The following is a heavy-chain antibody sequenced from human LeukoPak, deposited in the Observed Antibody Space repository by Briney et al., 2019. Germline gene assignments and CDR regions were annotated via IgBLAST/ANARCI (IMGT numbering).Heavy chain of an antibody. CDR2: ISSSSSYI. Sequence: PGGSLGLSCAASGSTFSSYSMNWVRQAPGKGLEWVSSISSSSSYIYYADSVKGRFTISRDNAKNSLYLQMNSLRAEDTAVYYCARVGINYYGSGSYFDYWGQGTLVTVSS. CDR3: ARVGINYYGSGSYFDY. D-gene: IGHD3-10*01. J-gene: IGHJ4*02. CDR1: GSTFSSYS. V-gene: IGHV3-21*01.